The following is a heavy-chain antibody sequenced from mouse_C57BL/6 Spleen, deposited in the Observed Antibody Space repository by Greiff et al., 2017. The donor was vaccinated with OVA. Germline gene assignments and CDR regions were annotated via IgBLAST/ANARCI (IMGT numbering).Heavy chain of an antibody. Sequence: VQLQQSGTELVKPGASVKLSCKASGYTFTSYWMHWVKQRPGQGLEWIGNINPSNGGTNYNEKFKSKATLTVDKSSSTAYMQLSSLTSEDAAFDYCARPIYYGSPWFAYWGQGTLVTVSA. CDR3: ARPIYYGSPWFAY. J-gene: IGHJ3*01. CDR2: INPSNGGT. CDR1: GYTFTSYW. V-gene: IGHV1-53*01. D-gene: IGHD1-1*01.